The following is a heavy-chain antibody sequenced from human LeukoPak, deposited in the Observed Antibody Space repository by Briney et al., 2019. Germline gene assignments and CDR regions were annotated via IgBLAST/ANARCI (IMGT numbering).Heavy chain of an antibody. J-gene: IGHJ3*02. D-gene: IGHD3-9*01. Sequence: SDTLSLTCTVSGGSISSYYWRWIRQPPGKGLEWIGYISYSGSTNYNPSLKSRVTISIDTSKNQFSLKLRSVTAADTAIYYCARQGYDILTGYIDAFDIWGQGTMVTVSS. CDR1: GGSISSYY. V-gene: IGHV4-59*08. CDR2: ISYSGST. CDR3: ARQGYDILTGYIDAFDI.